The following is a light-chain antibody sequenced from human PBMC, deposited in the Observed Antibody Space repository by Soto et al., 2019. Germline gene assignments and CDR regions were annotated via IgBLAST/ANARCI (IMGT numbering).Light chain of an antibody. Sequence: VLTQSPATLSLSPGERATLSCRASQSVSSSYLAWYQQKPGQAPRLLIYGAFNRATGIPDRFSGSGSGTDFTLTFSRLEPEDFAVYYCQQYGDSPATFGPGTKVDIK. V-gene: IGKV3-20*01. J-gene: IGKJ3*01. CDR2: GAF. CDR3: QQYGDSPAT. CDR1: QSVSSSY.